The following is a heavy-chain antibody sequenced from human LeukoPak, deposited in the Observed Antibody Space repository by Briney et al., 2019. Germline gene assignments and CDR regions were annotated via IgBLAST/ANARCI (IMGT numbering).Heavy chain of an antibody. CDR3: ARDMQGIAVAGTDY. CDR1: GYTSTSYG. V-gene: IGHV1-18*01. D-gene: IGHD6-19*01. Sequence: ASVKVSCKASGYTSTSYGISWVRQAPGQGLEWMGWISAYNGNTNYAQKLQGRVTMTTDTSTSTAYMELRSLRSDDTAVYYCARDMQGIAVAGTDYWGQGTLVTVSS. J-gene: IGHJ4*02. CDR2: ISAYNGNT.